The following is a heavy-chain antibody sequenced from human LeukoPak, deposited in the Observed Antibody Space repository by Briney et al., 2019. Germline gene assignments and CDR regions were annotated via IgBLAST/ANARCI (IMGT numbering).Heavy chain of an antibody. J-gene: IGHJ4*02. V-gene: IGHV3-15*01. CDR3: TTGFLLPGAAGFDY. D-gene: IGHD7-27*01. CDR1: GFTFSNAW. CDR2: IKSKTDGGTT. Sequence: GGSLRLSCAASGFTFSNAWMSWVRQAPGTGLEWVGRIKSKTDGGTTDYAAPVKGRFTISRDDSKNTLYLQMNGLKTEDTAVYYCTTGFLLPGAAGFDYWGQGTLVTVSS.